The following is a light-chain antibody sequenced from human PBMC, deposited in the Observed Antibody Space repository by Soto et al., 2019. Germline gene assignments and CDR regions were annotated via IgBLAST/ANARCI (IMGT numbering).Light chain of an antibody. CDR1: QSVSSN. Sequence: EIVMTQSPSTLSVSPGERATLSCRASQSVSSNLAWYQQKPGQAPRLLIYGASTRATGIPARFSGSGSGREFTIAFSSLQSEAMGVYDWLLCGNPRTVGEGTRVEIK. CDR2: GAS. CDR3: LLCGNPRT. V-gene: IGKV3-15*01. J-gene: IGKJ4*01.